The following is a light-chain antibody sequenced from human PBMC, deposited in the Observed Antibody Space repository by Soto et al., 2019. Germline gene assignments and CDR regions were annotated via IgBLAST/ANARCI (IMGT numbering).Light chain of an antibody. Sequence: EIVMTQSPATLSVSPGERATLSCGASQSVSSNLAWYQQRPGQAPSLLIYGASTRATGIPARFSGSGSGTEFTLTISSLQSEDFAVYYCQKYNNWPPWTFGQRTKVDIK. V-gene: IGKV3-15*01. J-gene: IGKJ1*01. CDR3: QKYNNWPPWT. CDR2: GAS. CDR1: QSVSSN.